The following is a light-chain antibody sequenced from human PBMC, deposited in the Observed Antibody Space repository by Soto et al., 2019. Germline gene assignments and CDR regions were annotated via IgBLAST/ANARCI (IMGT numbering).Light chain of an antibody. CDR1: QSIGSSY. CDR2: GTS. Sequence: ENVLTQSPGTLSLSPGERATLSCRASQSIGSSYLAWYQQKPGHAPRLIIYGTSNRATGIPDRLSGSGSGTDFTLTISRLEPEDFAVYYCQQFGSSWLTFGQGNKVPIK. CDR3: QQFGSSWLT. J-gene: IGKJ1*01. V-gene: IGKV3-20*01.